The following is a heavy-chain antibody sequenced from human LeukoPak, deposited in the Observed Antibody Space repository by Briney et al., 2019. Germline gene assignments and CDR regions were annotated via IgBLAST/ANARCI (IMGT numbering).Heavy chain of an antibody. CDR3: AREGSGYGTKGGYYYYYMDV. CDR1: GFTFSSYE. V-gene: IGHV3-21*01. J-gene: IGHJ6*03. CDR2: ISSSCSYI. D-gene: IGHD5-12*01. Sequence: GGSLRLSCAASGFTFSSYEMNWVRQAPGKGLEWVSSISSSCSYIYYADSVKGRFTISRDNAKNSLYLQMNSLRAEDTVVYYCAREGSGYGTKGGYYYYYMDVWGKGTTVTISS.